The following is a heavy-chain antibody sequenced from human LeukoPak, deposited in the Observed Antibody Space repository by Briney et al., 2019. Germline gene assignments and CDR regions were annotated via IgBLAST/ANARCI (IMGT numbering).Heavy chain of an antibody. CDR2: IYSGGST. D-gene: IGHD2-15*01. J-gene: IGHJ6*02. CDR3: ARDSWVVSYYYGMDV. CDR1: GFTVSSDY. V-gene: IGHV3-53*01. Sequence: PGGSLRLSCAASGFTVSSDYMSWVRQAPGKGLEWVSVIYSGGSTYYADSVKGRFTISRDNSKNTLYLQMNSLRAEDTAVYYCARDSWVVSYYYGMDVWGQGTTVTVSS.